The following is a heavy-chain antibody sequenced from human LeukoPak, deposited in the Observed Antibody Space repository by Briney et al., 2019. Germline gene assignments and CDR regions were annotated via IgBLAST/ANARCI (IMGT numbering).Heavy chain of an antibody. D-gene: IGHD3-22*01. CDR2: ISADGGDI. J-gene: IGHJ4*02. Sequence: PGGSLRLSCAASGFIFSNNIMNWVRQAPGKGLEWVAVISADGGDIYYADSVNGRFTISRDNSKNTLHLQMYSLRAEDTAVYYCAKDPPHSDRSIYSDNSWGQGTLVTVSS. V-gene: IGHV3-23*01. CDR3: AKDPPHSDRSIYSDNS. CDR1: GFIFSNNI.